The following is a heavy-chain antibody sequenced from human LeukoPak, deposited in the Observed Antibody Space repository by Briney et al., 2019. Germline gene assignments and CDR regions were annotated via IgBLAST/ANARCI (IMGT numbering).Heavy chain of an antibody. CDR1: GGSFSGYY. CDR2: INHSGST. J-gene: IGHJ4*02. CDR3: ARTGDSGYDFFDY. Sequence: PSETLSLTRAVYGGSFSGYYWSWIRQPPGKGLEWIGEINHSGSTNYNPSLKSRVTISVDTSKNQFSLKLSSVTAADTAVYYCARTGDSGYDFFDYWGQGTLVTVSS. V-gene: IGHV4-34*01. D-gene: IGHD5-12*01.